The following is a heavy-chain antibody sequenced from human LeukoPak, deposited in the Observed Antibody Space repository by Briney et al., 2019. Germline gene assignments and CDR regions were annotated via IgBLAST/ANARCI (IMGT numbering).Heavy chain of an antibody. CDR1: GGSISSGGYY. D-gene: IGHD6-6*01. J-gene: IGHJ6*03. CDR3: AREGNGQYSSSSGDYYYYYYMDV. CDR2: IYYSGST. Sequence: PSETLSLTCTDSGGSISSGGYYWSWIRQHPGKGLEWIGYIYYSGSTYYNPSLKSRVTISVDTSKNQFSLKLSSVTAADTAVYYCAREGNGQYSSSSGDYYYYYYMDVWGKGTTVTVSS. V-gene: IGHV4-31*03.